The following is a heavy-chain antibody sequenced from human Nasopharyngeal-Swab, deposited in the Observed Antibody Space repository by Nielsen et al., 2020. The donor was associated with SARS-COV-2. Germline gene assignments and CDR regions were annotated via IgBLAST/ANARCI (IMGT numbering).Heavy chain of an antibody. Sequence: GESLKISCAAFGFTFSRYAMSWVRHAPGKGLEWVSAISGSGGSTYYADSVNGWFTISRDNSLNTLYLQMNSLRAEDTAVYYCAKAPAAYYDILIGYYYYGMDVWGQGTTVTVSS. CDR2: ISGSGGST. CDR1: GFTFSRYA. V-gene: IGHV3-23*01. J-gene: IGHJ6*02. D-gene: IGHD3-9*01. CDR3: AKAPAAYYDILIGYYYYGMDV.